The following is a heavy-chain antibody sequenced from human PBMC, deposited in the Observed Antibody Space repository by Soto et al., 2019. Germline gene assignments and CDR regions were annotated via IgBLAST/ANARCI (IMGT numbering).Heavy chain of an antibody. CDR3: EKDRPLYYGMDV. Sequence: PGGSLRLSCAASGFTFDDYTMHWVRQAPAKGREWVSLISWDGGRTYYADSVKGRYTISRDNSKTSLYLQMNSLRTEDTALYYCEKDRPLYYGMDVWGQGTTVTVSS. CDR1: GFTFDDYT. CDR2: ISWDGGRT. J-gene: IGHJ6*02. V-gene: IGHV3-43*01.